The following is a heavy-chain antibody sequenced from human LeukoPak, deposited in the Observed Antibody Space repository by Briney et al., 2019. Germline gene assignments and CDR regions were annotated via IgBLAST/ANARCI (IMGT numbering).Heavy chain of an antibody. CDR3: AKDLDCSGGTCHKAFDC. D-gene: IGHD2-15*01. Sequence: PGGSLRLSCVAPGFTRSTYGMHWVRQAPGKGLEWVAFILYDGSDKFYGDSVKGRFTTSRDNSKNTLYLQMSRLRVEDTAVYYCAKDLDCSGGTCHKAFDCWGQGTLVTVSS. V-gene: IGHV3-30*02. CDR2: ILYDGSDK. CDR1: GFTRSTYG. J-gene: IGHJ4*02.